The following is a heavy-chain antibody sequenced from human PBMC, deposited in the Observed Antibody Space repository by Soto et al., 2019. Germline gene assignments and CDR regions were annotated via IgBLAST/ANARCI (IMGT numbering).Heavy chain of an antibody. J-gene: IGHJ4*02. V-gene: IGHV1-2*02. CDR3: ARMVYYYDSSGYYNY. CDR2: INPNSGGT. CDR1: GYTFTGYY. D-gene: IGHD3-22*01. Sequence: ASVKVSCKASGYTFTGYYMHWVRQAPGQGLEWMGWINPNSGGTNYAQKFQGRVTMTRDTSISTAYMELSRLRSDDTAVYYCARMVYYYDSSGYYNYWGQGTLVTVSS.